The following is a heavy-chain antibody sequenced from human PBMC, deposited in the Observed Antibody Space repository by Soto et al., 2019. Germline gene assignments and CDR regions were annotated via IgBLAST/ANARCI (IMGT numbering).Heavy chain of an antibody. J-gene: IGHJ6*02. V-gene: IGHV3-64D*06. CDR2: ISSNGGST. D-gene: IGHD3-9*01. CDR3: VKGLSFERYFDWLLTAYDGMDV. CDR1: GFTFSSYA. Sequence: GGSLRLSCSASGFTFSSYAMHWVRQAPGKGLEYVSAISSNGGSTYYADSVKGRFTISRDNSKNTLYLQMSSLRAEDTAVYYCVKGLSFERYFDWLLTAYDGMDVWGQGTTVTVSS.